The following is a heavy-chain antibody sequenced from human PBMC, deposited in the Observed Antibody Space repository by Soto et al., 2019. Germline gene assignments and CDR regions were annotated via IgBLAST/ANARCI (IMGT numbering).Heavy chain of an antibody. V-gene: IGHV3-33*01. CDR3: ARDPGYDYGDYFDY. Sequence: GGSLRLSCAASGFTFSSYGMHWVRQAPGKGLEWVAVIWYDGSNKYYADSVKGRFTISRDNSKNTLYLQMNSLRAEDTAVYYCARDPGYDYGDYFDYWGQGTLVTVSS. CDR2: IWYDGSNK. CDR1: GFTFSSYG. D-gene: IGHD4-17*01. J-gene: IGHJ4*02.